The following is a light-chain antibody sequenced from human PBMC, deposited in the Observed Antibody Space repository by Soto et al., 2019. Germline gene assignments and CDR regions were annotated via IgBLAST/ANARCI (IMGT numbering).Light chain of an antibody. Sequence: QSALTQPASVSGSPGQSITISCTGTSSDVGGYNYVSWYQQHPGKAPKFMIYDVSNRPSGVSNRFSGSKSGNTASLTISGLQAEDEAEDYCSSYTSSSTPVFGGGTQVTVL. CDR2: DVS. CDR1: SSDVGGYNY. V-gene: IGLV2-14*01. J-gene: IGLJ2*01. CDR3: SSYTSSSTPV.